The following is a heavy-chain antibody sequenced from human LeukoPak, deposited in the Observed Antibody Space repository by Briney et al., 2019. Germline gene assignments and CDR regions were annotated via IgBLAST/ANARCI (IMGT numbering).Heavy chain of an antibody. D-gene: IGHD6-19*01. Sequence: PSETLSLTCTVSGGSISSSSYYWGWIRQPPGKGLEWIGSTYYSGSTYYNPSLKSRVTISVDTSKNQFSLKLSSVTAADTAVYYCARISAVAVFGYWGQGTLVTVSS. V-gene: IGHV4-39*01. CDR3: ARISAVAVFGY. CDR1: GGSISSSSYY. CDR2: TYYSGST. J-gene: IGHJ4*02.